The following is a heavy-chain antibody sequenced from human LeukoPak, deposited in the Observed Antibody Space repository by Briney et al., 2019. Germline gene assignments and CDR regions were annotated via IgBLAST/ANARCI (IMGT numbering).Heavy chain of an antibody. CDR1: GGTFSSYT. V-gene: IGHV1-69*04. CDR2: IIPILGIA. CDR3: ARDPLESLLVVTGNYYYGMDV. Sequence: VASVKVSCKASGGTFSSYTISWVRQAPGQGLEWMGRIIPILGIANYAQKFQGRVTITADKSTSTAYMELSSLRSEDTAVYYCARDPLESLLVVTGNYYYGMDVWGQGTTVTVSS. J-gene: IGHJ6*02. D-gene: IGHD2-21*02.